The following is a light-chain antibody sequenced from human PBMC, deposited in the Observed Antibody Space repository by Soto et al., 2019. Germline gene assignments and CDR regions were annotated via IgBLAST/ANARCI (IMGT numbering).Light chain of an antibody. V-gene: IGLV1-44*01. CDR1: SSNIASNA. CDR3: AAWDDSLNGVL. Sequence: QPVLTQPPSASGTPGQRVTISCSGSSSNIASNAVNWYQQLPGTAPKVLIFSNNQRPSGVPDRFSGSKSGTSASLAISGLQSEDEADYYCAAWDDSLNGVLFGGGTKLTVL. CDR2: SNN. J-gene: IGLJ2*01.